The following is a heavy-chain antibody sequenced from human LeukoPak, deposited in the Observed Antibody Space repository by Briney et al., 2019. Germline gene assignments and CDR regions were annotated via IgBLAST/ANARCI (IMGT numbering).Heavy chain of an antibody. J-gene: IGHJ6*03. CDR1: GFTVSFNY. Sequence: GGSLRLSCAASGFTVSFNYMSWVRQAPGKGLEWISVIYSGGSTYYADSVKGRFTISRDDSKNTLYLQMNSLRAEDTGIYYCARAQWRTYSYYYMDVWGKGTTVTVSS. D-gene: IGHD6-19*01. CDR2: IYSGGST. CDR3: ARAQWRTYSYYYMDV. V-gene: IGHV3-53*01.